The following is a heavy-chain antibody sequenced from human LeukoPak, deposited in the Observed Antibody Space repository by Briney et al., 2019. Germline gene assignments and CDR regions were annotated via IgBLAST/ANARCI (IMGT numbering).Heavy chain of an antibody. Sequence: GGSLRLSCAASGFTFSGSAMHWVRQASGQGLEWVGRIRSKANSYATAYAASVKGRFTISRDDSKNTAYLQMNSLKTEDTAVYYCTRHAFGYDSSRVTDYWGQGTLVTVSS. CDR1: GFTFSGSA. CDR2: IRSKANSYAT. V-gene: IGHV3-73*01. D-gene: IGHD5-12*01. J-gene: IGHJ4*02. CDR3: TRHAFGYDSSRVTDY.